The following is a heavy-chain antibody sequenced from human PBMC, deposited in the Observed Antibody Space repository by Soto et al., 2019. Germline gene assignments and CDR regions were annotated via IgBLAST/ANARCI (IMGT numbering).Heavy chain of an antibody. CDR3: ARGAVVVTDGMDV. J-gene: IGHJ6*02. V-gene: IGHV4-4*02. CDR1: GGSISSSNW. CDR2: IYHSGST. D-gene: IGHD2-21*02. Sequence: SETLSLTCAVSGGSISSSNWWSWVRQPPGKGLEWIGEIYHSGSTNYNPSLKSRVTISVDTSKNQFSLKLSSVTAADTAVYYCARGAVVVTDGMDVWGQGTTVTVSS.